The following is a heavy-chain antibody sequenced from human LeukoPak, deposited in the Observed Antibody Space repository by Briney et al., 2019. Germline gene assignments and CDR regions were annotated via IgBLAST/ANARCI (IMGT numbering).Heavy chain of an antibody. J-gene: IGHJ6*02. D-gene: IGHD1-14*01. CDR3: ARDRRRGAAGYGLDV. V-gene: IGHV3-48*03. CDR1: GFTFSSYE. CDR2: ISSSGSTI. Sequence: GGSLRLSCAASGFTFSSYEMNWVRQAPGKGLEWVSYISSSGSTIYYADSVKGRFTSSRDHAKNSLYLQIDSLRAEDTALYFCARDRRRGAAGYGLDVWGQGATVTVSS.